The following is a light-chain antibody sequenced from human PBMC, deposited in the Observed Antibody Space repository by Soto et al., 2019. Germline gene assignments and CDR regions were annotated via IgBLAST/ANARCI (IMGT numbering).Light chain of an antibody. CDR1: SSDVGDYNY. Sequence: QSALTQPASVSGSPGQSITISCTGTSSDVGDYNYVSWYQQHPGKAPKLMIYDVSNRPSGVSNRFSGSKSGSTASLTIFGLQAEDEADYYCSSYRSRTTRVFGTGTKVTVL. CDR2: DVS. CDR3: SSYRSRTTRV. V-gene: IGLV2-14*01. J-gene: IGLJ1*01.